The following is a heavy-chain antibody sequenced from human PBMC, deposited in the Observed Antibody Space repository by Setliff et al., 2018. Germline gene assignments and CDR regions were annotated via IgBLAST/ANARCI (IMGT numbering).Heavy chain of an antibody. CDR1: GGSISSYY. D-gene: IGHD4-17*01. V-gene: IGHV4-59*12. CDR3: ARDPLTTNRRRAFDI. CDR2: IYYSGNT. Sequence: PSETLSLTCTVSGGSISSYYWSWIRQPPGKGLEWIGYIYYSGNTYYNPSLKSRVNISVDTSKNQFSLKLSSVTAADTAVYYCARDPLTTNRRRAFDIWGQGTRVTVSS. J-gene: IGHJ3*02.